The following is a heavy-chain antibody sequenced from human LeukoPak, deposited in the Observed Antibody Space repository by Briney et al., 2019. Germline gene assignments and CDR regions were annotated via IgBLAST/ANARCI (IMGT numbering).Heavy chain of an antibody. V-gene: IGHV4-30-4*01. CDR1: SGSISSGDYY. D-gene: IGHD2-21*02. CDR2: IYYSGNT. Sequence: PSETLSLTCTVSSGSISSGDYYWSWIRQPPGKGLEWIGYIYYSGNTYYNPSLRSRVTISVDTSKNQFSLKLSSVTAADTAVYYCARGTLGTASTSLLFDPWGQGTLVTVSS. CDR3: ARGTLGTASTSLLFDP. J-gene: IGHJ5*02.